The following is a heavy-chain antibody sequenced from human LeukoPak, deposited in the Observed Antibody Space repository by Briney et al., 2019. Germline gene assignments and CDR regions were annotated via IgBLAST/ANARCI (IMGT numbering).Heavy chain of an antibody. D-gene: IGHD3-10*01. J-gene: IGHJ3*02. CDR3: ARVLNTGAFDI. V-gene: IGHV1-2*02. CDR1: GYSFNTYY. CDR2: INTDSGGT. Sequence: ASVKVSCKASGYSFNTYYMNWVRQAPGQGLEWLGWINTDSGGTNYAQKFLGRVTMTRDKANSTAYLELSGLRSDDTAVYYCARVLNTGAFDIWGQGTMVTVSS.